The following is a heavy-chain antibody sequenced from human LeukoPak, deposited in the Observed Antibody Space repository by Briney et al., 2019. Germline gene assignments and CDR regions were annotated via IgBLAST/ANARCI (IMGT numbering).Heavy chain of an antibody. J-gene: IGHJ3*02. D-gene: IGHD3-10*01. CDR2: ISSSSSYI. CDR1: GFTFSSCS. V-gene: IGHV3-21*01. CDR3: ARGRGVDPPNYDSDDAFDI. Sequence: PGGSLRLSCAAPGFTFSSCSTNWVRQAPGKGLEWVSSISSSSSYIYYADSVKGRFTISRDNAKNSLYLQMNSLRAEDTAVYYCARGRGVDPPNYDSDDAFDIWGQGTMVTVSS.